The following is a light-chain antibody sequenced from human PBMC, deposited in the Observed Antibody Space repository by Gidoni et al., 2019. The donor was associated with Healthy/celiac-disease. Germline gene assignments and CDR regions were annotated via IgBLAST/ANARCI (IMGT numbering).Light chain of an antibody. V-gene: IGLV2-11*01. CDR3: CSYAGSYTLPYV. Sequence: QSALTQPRSVSGSPGQSVTISCTGTSRDVGGYNYVSWYQQHPGKAPKLMIYDVSKRPSGVPDRFSGAKSGNTASLTISGLQAEDEADYYCCSYAGSYTLPYVFGTGTKVTVL. CDR1: SRDVGGYNY. J-gene: IGLJ1*01. CDR2: DVS.